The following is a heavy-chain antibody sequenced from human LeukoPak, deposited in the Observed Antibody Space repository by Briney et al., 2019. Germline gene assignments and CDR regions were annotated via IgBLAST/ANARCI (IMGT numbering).Heavy chain of an antibody. CDR2: FDPEDGGT. CDR1: GYTLTELS. D-gene: IGHD6-13*01. CDR3: ATVNLGQGVYYFDY. Sequence: ASVKVSCKVSGYTLTELSMHRVRQAPGKGLEWMGGFDPEDGGTIYAQKFQGRVTMTEDTSTDTAYMELSSLRSEDTAVYYCATVNLGQGVYYFDYWGQGTLVTVSS. V-gene: IGHV1-24*01. J-gene: IGHJ4*02.